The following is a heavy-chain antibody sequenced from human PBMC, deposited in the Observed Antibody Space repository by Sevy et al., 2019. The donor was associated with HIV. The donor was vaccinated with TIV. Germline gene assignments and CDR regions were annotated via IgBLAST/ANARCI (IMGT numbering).Heavy chain of an antibody. J-gene: IGHJ6*02. D-gene: IGHD3-10*01. CDR3: ARVPVHGTRIGEPHTMGYYYGMDV. CDR2: IIPIFGTA. V-gene: IGHV1-69*13. CDR1: GGTFSSYA. Sequence: ASVKVSCKASGGTFSSYAISWVRQAPGQGLEWMGGIIPIFGTANYAQKFQGRVTITADESTSTAYMELSSLRSEDTAVYYCARVPVHGTRIGEPHTMGYYYGMDVWGQGTTVTVSS.